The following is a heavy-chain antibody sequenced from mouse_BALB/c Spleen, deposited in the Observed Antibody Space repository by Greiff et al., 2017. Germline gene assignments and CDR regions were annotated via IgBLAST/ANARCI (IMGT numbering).Heavy chain of an antibody. V-gene: IGHV7-3*02. J-gene: IGHJ3*01. CDR3: ARDMRSYGNYPWFAY. CDR1: GFTFTDYY. Sequence: EVKLMESGGGLVQPGGSLRLSCATSGFTFTDYYMSWVRQPPGKALEWLGVIRNKANGYTTEYSASVKGRFTISRDNSQSILYLQMNTLRAEDSATYYCARDMRSYGNYPWFAYWGQGTLVTVSA. D-gene: IGHD2-1*01. CDR2: IRNKANGYTT.